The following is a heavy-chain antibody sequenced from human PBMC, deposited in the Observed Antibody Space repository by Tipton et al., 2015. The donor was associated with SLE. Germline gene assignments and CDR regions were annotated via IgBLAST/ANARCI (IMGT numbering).Heavy chain of an antibody. D-gene: IGHD6-19*01. V-gene: IGHV4-34*01. CDR1: GGSFSGYY. CDR2: INHSGST. J-gene: IGHJ6*02. CDR3: ARRVSGWSYMDV. Sequence: TLSLTCAVYGGSFSGYYWSWVRQPPGKGLEWIGEINHSGSTNYNPSLKSRVTISVDTSKNQFSLKLSSVTAAYTAVYYCARRVSGWSYMDVWGQGTTVTVSS.